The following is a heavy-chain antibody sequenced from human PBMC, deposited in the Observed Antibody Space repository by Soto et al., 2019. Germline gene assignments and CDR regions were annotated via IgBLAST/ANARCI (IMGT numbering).Heavy chain of an antibody. Sequence: SETLSLTCAVYGGSFSGYYWSWIRQPPGKGLEWIGEINHSGSTNYNPSLKSRVTISVDTSKNQFSLKLSSVTAADTAVYYCARGTNIVVVVAATPVFFDYWGQGTLVTVSS. CDR3: ARGTNIVVVVAATPVFFDY. D-gene: IGHD2-15*01. V-gene: IGHV4-34*01. CDR1: GGSFSGYY. CDR2: INHSGST. J-gene: IGHJ4*02.